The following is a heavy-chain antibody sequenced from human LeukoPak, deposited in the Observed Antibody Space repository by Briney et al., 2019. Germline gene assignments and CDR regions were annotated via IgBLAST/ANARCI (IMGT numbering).Heavy chain of an antibody. CDR2: IYHSGST. CDR3: AREVGDSSGYYVDY. J-gene: IGHJ4*02. D-gene: IGHD3-22*01. V-gene: IGHV4-38-2*02. CDR1: GGSISSYY. Sequence: SETLSLACTVSGGSISSYYWGWIRQPPGKGLEWIGSIYHSGSTYYNPSLKSRVTISVDTSKNQFSLKLSSVTAADTAVYYCAREVGDSSGYYVDYWGQGTLVTVSS.